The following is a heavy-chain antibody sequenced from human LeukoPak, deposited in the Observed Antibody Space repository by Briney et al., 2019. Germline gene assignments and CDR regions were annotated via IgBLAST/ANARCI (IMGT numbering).Heavy chain of an antibody. CDR1: GFSFSDYY. CDR2: ISSSGSTI. D-gene: IGHD3-10*01. J-gene: IGHJ4*02. Sequence: PGGSLRLSCAASGFSFSDYYMSWIRQAPGKGLEWVSYISSSGSTINYADSAKGRFTISRDNAKNSLYLQVNSLRADDTAVYYCARAKKYLYGSGSFGFDYWGQGTLVTVSS. CDR3: ARAKKYLYGSGSFGFDY. V-gene: IGHV3-11*01.